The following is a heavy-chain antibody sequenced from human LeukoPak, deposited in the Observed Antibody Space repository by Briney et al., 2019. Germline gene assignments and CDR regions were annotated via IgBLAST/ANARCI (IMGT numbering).Heavy chain of an antibody. Sequence: PGGSLRLSCATSGFSFTDYPMNRVRQAPGKGLEWISNIRTTAEGAKYAYYADSVKGRVTISRGDGKNTLYLHMNSPRDDDTAVYYCATDQRYAFDYWGQGILVTVSS. D-gene: IGHD3-9*01. V-gene: IGHV3-48*02. CDR1: GFSFTDYP. J-gene: IGHJ4*02. CDR3: ATDQRYAFDY. CDR2: IRTTAEGAKYA.